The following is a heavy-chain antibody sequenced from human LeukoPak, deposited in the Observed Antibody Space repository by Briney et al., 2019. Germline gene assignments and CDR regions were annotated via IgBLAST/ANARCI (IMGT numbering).Heavy chain of an antibody. CDR1: GFTFSSYG. Sequence: GGSLRLSCAASGFTFSSYGMHWVRQAPGKGLEWVAVISYDGSNKYYADSVKGRFTISRDNSKNTLYLQMNSLRAEDTAVYYCAKGEANDFWSGYYMEAPEFYFDYWGQGTLVTVSS. J-gene: IGHJ4*02. D-gene: IGHD3-3*01. CDR2: ISYDGSNK. CDR3: AKGEANDFWSGYYMEAPEFYFDY. V-gene: IGHV3-30*18.